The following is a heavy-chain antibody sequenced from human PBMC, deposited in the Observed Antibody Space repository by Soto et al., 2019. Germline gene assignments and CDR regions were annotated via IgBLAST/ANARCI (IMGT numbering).Heavy chain of an antibody. Sequence: EVQLLESGGGLVQPGGSLRLSCAASGFTFSSYAMSWVRQAPGKGLEWVSAISGSGGSTYYADSVKGRFTISRDNSKNTLYLQMNSPRAEDTAVYYCAKREITMIVVVEDAFDIWGQGTMVTVSS. V-gene: IGHV3-23*01. CDR1: GFTFSSYA. D-gene: IGHD3-22*01. CDR3: AKREITMIVVVEDAFDI. CDR2: ISGSGGST. J-gene: IGHJ3*02.